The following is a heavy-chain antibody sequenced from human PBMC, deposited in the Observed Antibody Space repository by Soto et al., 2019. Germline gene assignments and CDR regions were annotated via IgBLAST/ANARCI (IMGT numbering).Heavy chain of an antibody. J-gene: IGHJ2*01. D-gene: IGHD6-13*01. V-gene: IGHV4-34*01. CDR3: ARELRRPGRIAAAGSSYFDL. CDR2: INHSGST. CDR1: GGSFSGYY. Sequence: QVQLQQWGAGLLKPSETLSLTCAVYGGSFSGYYWSWIRQPPGKGLEWIGEINHSGSTNYNPSLKSRVTISVDTSKNQFSLKLSSVTAADTAVYYCARELRRPGRIAAAGSSYFDLWGRGTLVTVSS.